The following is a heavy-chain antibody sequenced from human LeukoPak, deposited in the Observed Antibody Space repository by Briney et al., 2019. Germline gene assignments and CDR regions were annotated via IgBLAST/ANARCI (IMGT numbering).Heavy chain of an antibody. CDR3: ARYSSTRDYGSGSTSSFDI. D-gene: IGHD3-10*01. Sequence: PGGSLRLSCAASGFSFSSYSMIWVRQAPGKGLEWVSSISSASTYKFYADSVKGRFTISRDNAKNSLYLQMNSLRVEDTAVYYCARYSSTRDYGSGSTSSFDIWGQGTMVTVSS. CDR2: ISSASTYK. CDR1: GFSFSSYS. J-gene: IGHJ3*02. V-gene: IGHV3-21*01.